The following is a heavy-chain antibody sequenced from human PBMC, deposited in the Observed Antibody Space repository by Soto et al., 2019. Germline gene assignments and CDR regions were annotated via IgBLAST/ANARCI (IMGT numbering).Heavy chain of an antibody. D-gene: IGHD3-3*01. CDR1: GYTFTSYG. J-gene: IGHJ5*02. V-gene: IGHV1-18*01. CDR3: ARGHDILSGIKAFSLEWLFVDWFDP. CDR2: ISAYNGNT. Sequence: GASVKVSCKASGYTFTSYGISWVRQAPGQGLEWMGWISAYNGNTNYAQKLQGRVTMTTDTSTSTAYMELRSLRSDDTAVYYCARGHDILSGIKAFSLEWLFVDWFDPWGQGTLVTVSS.